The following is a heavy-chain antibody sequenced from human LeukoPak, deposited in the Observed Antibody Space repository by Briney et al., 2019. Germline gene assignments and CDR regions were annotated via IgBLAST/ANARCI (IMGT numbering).Heavy chain of an antibody. V-gene: IGHV4-39*07. D-gene: IGHD5-12*01. Sequence: SETLSLTCTVSGGSLSSSSYYWGWIRQPPGKGLEWIGSIYYSGSTYYNPSLKSRVTISVDTAKKQFSLKPNSVTAADTAVYYCVRGGSGYDSFDYWGQGTLVTVSS. CDR2: IYYSGST. CDR1: GGSLSSSSYY. J-gene: IGHJ4*02. CDR3: VRGGSGYDSFDY.